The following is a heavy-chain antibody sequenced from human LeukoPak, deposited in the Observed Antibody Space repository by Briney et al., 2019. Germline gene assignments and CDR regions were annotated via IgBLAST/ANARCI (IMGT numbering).Heavy chain of an antibody. J-gene: IGHJ6*03. CDR2: INHSGST. CDR3: ERGWLLYYMDV. V-gene: IGHV4-34*01. CDR1: CGSFSGYY. D-gene: IGHD3-9*01. Sequence: SETLSLTCAVYCGSFSGYYWSWIRQPPGKGLEWIGEINHSGSTNYNPSLKSRVTISVDTSKNQFSLKLSSVTDADTAVYYCERGWLLYYMDVWGKGTTVTVSS.